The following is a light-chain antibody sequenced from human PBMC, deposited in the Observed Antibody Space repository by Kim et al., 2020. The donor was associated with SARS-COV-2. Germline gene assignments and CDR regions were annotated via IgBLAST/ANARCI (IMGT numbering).Light chain of an antibody. CDR2: EDN. CDR3: QSYDSSNLWV. V-gene: IGLV6-57*02. Sequence: NFMLTQPHSVSESPGKTVIISCTGSSGSIASNYVQWYQQRPGSTPTTVIYEDNQRPSGVPDRFSGSIDSSSNSASLTISGLKTEDEADYYCQSYDSSNLWVFGGGTQLTVL. CDR1: SGSIASNY. J-gene: IGLJ3*02.